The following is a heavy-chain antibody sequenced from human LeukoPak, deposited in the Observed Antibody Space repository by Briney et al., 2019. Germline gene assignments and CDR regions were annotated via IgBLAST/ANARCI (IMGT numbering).Heavy chain of an antibody. CDR2: ISWNSGSI. Sequence: PGGSLRLSCAASGFTFDDYAMHWVRQAPGKGLEWVSGISWNSGSIGYADSVKGRFTISRDNAKNSLYLQMNSLRAEDTALYYCAKDYYYDSSGSYAFDIWGQGTMVTVSS. CDR1: GFTFDDYA. V-gene: IGHV3-9*01. CDR3: AKDYYYDSSGSYAFDI. J-gene: IGHJ3*02. D-gene: IGHD3-22*01.